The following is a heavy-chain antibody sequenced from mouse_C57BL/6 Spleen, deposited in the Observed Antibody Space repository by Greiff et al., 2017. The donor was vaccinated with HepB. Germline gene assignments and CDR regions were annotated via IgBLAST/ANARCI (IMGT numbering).Heavy chain of an antibody. CDR3: ARGDYDGGAWFAY. D-gene: IGHD2-4*01. J-gene: IGHJ3*01. CDR2: IYPGSGNT. V-gene: IGHV1-76*01. Sequence: QVQLQQSGAELVRPGASVKLSCKASGYTFTDYYINWVKQRPGQGLEWIARIYPGSGNTYYNEKFKGKATLTAEKSSSTAYMQLSSLTSEDSAVYFGARGDYDGGAWFAYWGQGTLVTVSA. CDR1: GYTFTDYY.